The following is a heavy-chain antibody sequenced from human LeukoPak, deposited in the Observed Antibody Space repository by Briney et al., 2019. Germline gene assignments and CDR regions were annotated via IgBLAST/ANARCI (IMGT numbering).Heavy chain of an antibody. CDR1: GITFSTYW. Sequence: GGSLRLSCAASGITFSTYWMHWVRQAPGKGLVWVSRINSDGSTTSYVDSVEGRFTISRDNAKNTLYLQMNSLRAEDTAVYYCARAGTVVDYDPSDAFGVWGQGTMVTVSS. V-gene: IGHV3-74*01. CDR3: ARAGTVVDYDPSDAFGV. D-gene: IGHD3-22*01. CDR2: INSDGSTT. J-gene: IGHJ3*01.